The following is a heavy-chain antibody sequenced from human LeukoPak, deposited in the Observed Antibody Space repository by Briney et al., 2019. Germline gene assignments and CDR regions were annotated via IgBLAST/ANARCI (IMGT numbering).Heavy chain of an antibody. V-gene: IGHV4-34*01. D-gene: IGHD3-10*01. CDR3: ARVTRFTQFGELWFDS. J-gene: IGHJ5*01. CDR1: GGSFSTYY. Sequence: SETLSLTCAVYGGSFSTYYWSWVRQAPGKGLEWIGEITHSRSTNYNASLKRGGTISLDTSKSQFSLKLTSVTAADTAVYYCARVTRFTQFGELWFDSWGQGTLLTVSS. CDR2: ITHSRST.